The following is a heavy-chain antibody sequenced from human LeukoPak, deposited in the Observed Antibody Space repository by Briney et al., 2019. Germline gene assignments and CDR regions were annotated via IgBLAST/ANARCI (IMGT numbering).Heavy chain of an antibody. CDR1: GYSFSNYW. V-gene: IGHV5-10-1*01. CDR2: IDPSNSYT. CDR3: ARRPVTLKILAAAGADDF. D-gene: IGHD6-13*01. J-gene: IGHJ4*02. Sequence: GASLQISCKGSGYSFSNYWISWVRQMSGKGLEWMGRIDPSNSYTNYSPSFQGHVTISVDKSISTAYLQWSSLRTSDTAMYYCARRPVTLKILAAAGADDFWGQGTLVTVSS.